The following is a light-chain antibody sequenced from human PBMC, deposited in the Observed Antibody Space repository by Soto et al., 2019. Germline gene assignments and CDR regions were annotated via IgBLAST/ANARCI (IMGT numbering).Light chain of an antibody. CDR1: SSDIGSQNF. CDR2: GVT. CDR3: SSYSTSYTGV. V-gene: IGLV2-14*01. Sequence: QSALTQPASVSGSPGQSITISCIGTSSDIGSQNFVSWHQQRPGKAPKFIIYGVTNRPSGVSNRFSGSKSGNTASLTIFGLQADDEADYYCSSYSTSYTGVFGGGTKVTVL. J-gene: IGLJ3*02.